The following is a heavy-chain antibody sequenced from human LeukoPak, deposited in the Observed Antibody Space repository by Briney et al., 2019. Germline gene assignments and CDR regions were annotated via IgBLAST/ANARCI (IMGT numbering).Heavy chain of an antibody. V-gene: IGHV1-18*01. CDR2: ISAYNGNT. CDR1: GYTFTSYG. CDR3: ARTKIVLMVYASAFDI. Sequence: GASVKVSCKASGYTFTSYGISWVRQAPGQGLEWMGWISAYNGNTNYAQKLQGRVTMTTDTSTSTAYMELRSLRSDDTAVYYCARTKIVLMVYASAFDIWGQGTMVTVSS. J-gene: IGHJ3*02. D-gene: IGHD2-8*01.